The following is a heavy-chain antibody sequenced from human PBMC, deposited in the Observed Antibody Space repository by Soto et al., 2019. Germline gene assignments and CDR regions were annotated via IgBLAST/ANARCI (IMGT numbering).Heavy chain of an antibody. Sequence: PGGSLRLSCAASGFSFSGYNMNWVRQAPGKGLEWVSSISGDSNYIYYADSVQGRFTISRDNAKNSVYLQMNSLRAEDTAVYYWARVVYFDRSAYGLWGQGTMVTVS. D-gene: IGHD3-22*01. CDR3: ARVVYFDRSAYGL. CDR1: GFSFSGYN. J-gene: IGHJ3*01. CDR2: ISGDSNYI. V-gene: IGHV3-21*01.